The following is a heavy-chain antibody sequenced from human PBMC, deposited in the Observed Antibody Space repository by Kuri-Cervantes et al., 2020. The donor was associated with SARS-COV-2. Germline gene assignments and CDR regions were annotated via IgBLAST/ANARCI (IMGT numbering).Heavy chain of an antibody. Sequence: GGSLRLSCVASGFTFSSYGMHWARRAPGKGLEWVVFIRYDGSNKYYADSVKGRFTISRDNSKNTLYLQMNSLGVEDTAVYYCANSFYDTSSVPRLDYWGQGTLVTVSS. CDR2: IRYDGSNK. J-gene: IGHJ4*02. D-gene: IGHD2/OR15-2a*01. CDR3: ANSFYDTSSVPRLDY. CDR1: GFTFSSYG. V-gene: IGHV3-30*02.